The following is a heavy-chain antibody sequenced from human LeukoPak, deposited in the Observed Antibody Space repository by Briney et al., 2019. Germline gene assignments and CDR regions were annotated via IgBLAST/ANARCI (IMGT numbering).Heavy chain of an antibody. Sequence: GASVKVSCKASGYTFTSYAMNWVRQAPGQGLEWMGWVNTNTGNPTYAQGFTGRFVFSLDTSVSTAYLQISSLKAEDTAVYYCARSGAMIVASLYYYYYMDVWGKGTTVTVSS. CDR2: VNTNTGNP. D-gene: IGHD3-22*01. CDR3: ARSGAMIVASLYYYYYMDV. J-gene: IGHJ6*03. CDR1: GYTFTSYA. V-gene: IGHV7-4-1*02.